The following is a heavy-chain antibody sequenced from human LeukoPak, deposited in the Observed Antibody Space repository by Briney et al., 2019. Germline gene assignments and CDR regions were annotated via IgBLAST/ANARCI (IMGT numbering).Heavy chain of an antibody. CDR2: MSAYNGNT. Sequence: ASVKVSCKASGYTVTSYGISWVRQAPGQGLEWMGWMSAYNGNTNYAQKLQGRVTMTTDTSTSTAYMELRSLRSDDTAVYYCARELLSPYYDSSGYSDYWGQGTLVTVSS. CDR1: GYTVTSYG. D-gene: IGHD3-22*01. CDR3: ARELLSPYYDSSGYSDY. V-gene: IGHV1-18*01. J-gene: IGHJ4*02.